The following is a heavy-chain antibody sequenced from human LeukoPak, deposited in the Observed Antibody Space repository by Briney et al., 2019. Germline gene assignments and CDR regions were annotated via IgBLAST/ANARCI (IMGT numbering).Heavy chain of an antibody. CDR1: GASTSLHY. CDR3: ARVIGGGDYYMDV. D-gene: IGHD3-10*01. CDR2: IYYSGST. V-gene: IGHV4-39*07. Sequence: SETLSLTCSVSGASTSLHYWSWIRQPPGKGLEWIGSIYYSGSTYYNPSLNSRVTISVDTSKNQFSLKLSSVTAADTAVYYCARVIGGGDYYMDVWGKGTTVTVSS. J-gene: IGHJ6*03.